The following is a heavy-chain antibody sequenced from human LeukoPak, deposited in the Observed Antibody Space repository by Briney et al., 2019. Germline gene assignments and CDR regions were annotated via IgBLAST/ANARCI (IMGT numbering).Heavy chain of an antibody. CDR1: GYTFTSNY. Sequence: ASVKVSCKASGYTFTSNYIHWVRQAPGQGLEWMGMIYPRDGSTSYAQKFQGRVTVTRDTSTSTVHMELSGLRAEDTAVYYCARAVVPAAPPWFDPWGQGTLVTVSS. CDR2: IYPRDGST. J-gene: IGHJ5*02. CDR3: ARAVVPAAPPWFDP. D-gene: IGHD2-2*01. V-gene: IGHV1-46*01.